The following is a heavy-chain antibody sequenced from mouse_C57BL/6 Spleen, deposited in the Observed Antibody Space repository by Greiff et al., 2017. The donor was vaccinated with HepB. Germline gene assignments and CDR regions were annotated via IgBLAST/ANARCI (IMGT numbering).Heavy chain of an antibody. CDR1: GYTFTDYY. J-gene: IGHJ1*03. CDR3: AREGDYYGSSYLYWYFDV. V-gene: IGHV1-76*01. Sequence: QVQLQQSGAELVRPGASVKLSCKASGYTFTDYYINWVKQRPGQGLEWIARIYPGSGNTYYNEKFKGKATLTAEKSSSTAYMQLSSLTSEDSAVYFCAREGDYYGSSYLYWYFDVWGTGTTVTVSS. CDR2: IYPGSGNT. D-gene: IGHD1-1*01.